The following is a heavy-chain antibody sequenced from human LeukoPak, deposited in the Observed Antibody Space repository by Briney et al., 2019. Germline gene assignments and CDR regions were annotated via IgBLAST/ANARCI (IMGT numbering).Heavy chain of an antibody. D-gene: IGHD3-22*01. CDR1: GYTFTSYG. CDR2: ISAYSGNT. V-gene: IGHV1-18*01. Sequence: ASAKVSCKASGYTFTSYGITWVRQAPGQGLEWMGWISAYSGNTNYAQKLQGRVIMTTDTSTSTAYMELRSLRSDDTAVYYCARRLDYYDISGYHTLDYWGQGTLVTVSS. J-gene: IGHJ4*02. CDR3: ARRLDYYDISGYHTLDY.